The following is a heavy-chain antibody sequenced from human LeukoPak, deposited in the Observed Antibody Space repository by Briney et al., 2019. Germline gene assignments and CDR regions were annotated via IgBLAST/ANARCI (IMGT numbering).Heavy chain of an antibody. CDR1: GGSISSSNW. J-gene: IGHJ4*02. CDR2: IYHSGST. D-gene: IGHD3-22*01. V-gene: IGHV4-4*02. Sequence: SETLSLTCAVSGGSISSSNWWSWVRQPPGKGLEWIGEIYHSGSTNYNPSLESRVTIPVDKSKNQFSLKLSSVTAADTAVYYCAREKTYYYDNSGYLDYWGQGTLVTVSS. CDR3: AREKTYYYDNSGYLDY.